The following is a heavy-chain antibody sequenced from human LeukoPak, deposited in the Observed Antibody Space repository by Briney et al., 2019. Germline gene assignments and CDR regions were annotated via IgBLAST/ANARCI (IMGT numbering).Heavy chain of an antibody. J-gene: IGHJ4*02. CDR3: AATTCGGDCYSEY. CDR2: IYSGGST. Sequence: GGSLRLSCAASGFTVSNNYMSWVRQAPGKGLEWVSVIYSGGSTYYADSVKGRFTTSRDNSKNTLYLQMNSLRVEDTAVYYCAATTCGGDCYSEYWGQGILVTVSS. D-gene: IGHD2-21*02. V-gene: IGHV3-53*01. CDR1: GFTVSNNY.